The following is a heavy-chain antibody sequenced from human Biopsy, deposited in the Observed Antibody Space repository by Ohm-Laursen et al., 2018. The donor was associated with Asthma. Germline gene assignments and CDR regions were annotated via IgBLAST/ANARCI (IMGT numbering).Heavy chain of an antibody. D-gene: IGHD6-19*01. CDR2: ISYDGSSI. J-gene: IGHJ4*02. CDR1: RFTYE. Sequence: SLRLSCSAPRFTYEMHWVRQAPGKGLEWVAVISYDGSSIYCADSVKGRFTISRDNSKNTLSPQMNSLTAEDTAVYYCAREGVAGTHIEDWGQGTLVTVSS. V-gene: IGHV3-30-3*01. CDR3: AREGVAGTHIED.